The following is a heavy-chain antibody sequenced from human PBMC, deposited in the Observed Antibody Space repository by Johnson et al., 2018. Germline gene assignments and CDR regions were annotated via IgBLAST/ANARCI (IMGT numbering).Heavy chain of an antibody. Sequence: VQLVQSGGGLVKPGGSLRLYCAASGFTFSSYSMNWVRQAPGKGLEWVSSISSSSSYIYYADSVKGRFTISRDNAKNSLYRQMNSLRAEDTAVYYGARVYSSGWPEYFQHWGQGTLVTVSS. CDR3: ARVYSSGWPEYFQH. D-gene: IGHD6-19*01. CDR1: GFTFSSYS. V-gene: IGHV3-21*01. J-gene: IGHJ1*01. CDR2: ISSSSSYI.